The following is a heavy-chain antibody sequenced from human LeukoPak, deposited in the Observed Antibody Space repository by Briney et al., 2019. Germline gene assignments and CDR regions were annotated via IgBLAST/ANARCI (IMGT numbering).Heavy chain of an antibody. V-gene: IGHV3-48*04. Sequence: PGGSLRLSCAASGFTFSSYWMSWVRQAPGKGLEWVSYISSSGSTIYYADSVKGRFTISRDNAKNSLYLQMNSLRAEDTAVYYCARSRGVATIPYGMDVWGQGTTVTVSS. CDR1: GFTFSSYW. J-gene: IGHJ6*02. CDR3: ARSRGVATIPYGMDV. D-gene: IGHD5-12*01. CDR2: ISSSGSTI.